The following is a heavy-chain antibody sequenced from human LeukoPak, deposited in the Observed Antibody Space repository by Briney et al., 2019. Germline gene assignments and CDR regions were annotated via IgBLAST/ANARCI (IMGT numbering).Heavy chain of an antibody. V-gene: IGHV4-39*01. CDR3: ARQEVVGATGGDY. J-gene: IGHJ4*02. CDR1: GGSISSSSYY. D-gene: IGHD1-26*01. Sequence: PSETLSLTCTVSGGSISSSSYYWGWIRQPPGKGLERIGSIYYSGSTYYNPSLKSRVTISVDTSKNQFSLKLSSVTAADTAVYYCARQEVVGATGGDYWGQGTLVTVSS. CDR2: IYYSGST.